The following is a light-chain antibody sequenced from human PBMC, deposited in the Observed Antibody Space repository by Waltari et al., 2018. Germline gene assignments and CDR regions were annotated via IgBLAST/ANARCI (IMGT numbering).Light chain of an antibody. J-gene: IGKJ1*01. V-gene: IGKV3-20*01. CDR3: QMYVNLPAT. Sequence: EIVLTQSPGTLSLSPGERATLSCRASQSVGKYLAWYKQKPGQAPRLLIYHTSTRATGIPDRFSGSGSGTYFSLTISRLEPEDFAVYHCQMYVNLPATFGQGTKVEI. CDR1: QSVGKY. CDR2: HTS.